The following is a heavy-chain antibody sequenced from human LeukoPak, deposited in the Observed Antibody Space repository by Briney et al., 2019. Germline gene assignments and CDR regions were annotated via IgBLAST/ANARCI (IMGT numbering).Heavy chain of an antibody. J-gene: IGHJ5*02. CDR3: ASAPPGSTRP. CDR1: GFTFSNYN. CDR2: ISSSSSSI. Sequence: GGSLRLSCAASGFTFSNYNMNWVRQAPGKGLEWVSSISSSSSSINYADSLKGRFTISRDNAKNSLYLQMNSLRAEDTAVYYCASAPPGSTRPWGQGTLVTVSS. D-gene: IGHD4-11*01. V-gene: IGHV3-21*01.